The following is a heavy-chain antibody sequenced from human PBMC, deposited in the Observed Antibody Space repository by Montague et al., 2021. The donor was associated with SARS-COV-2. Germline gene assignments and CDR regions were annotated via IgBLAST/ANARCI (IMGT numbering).Heavy chain of an antibody. CDR3: ASELENYFDY. CDR1: GFTFSSYA. V-gene: IGHV3-30-3*01. Sequence: SLRLSCAASGFTFSSYAMHWVRQAPGKGLEWVAVISYDGSNKYYADSVKGRFTISRDNSKNTLYLQMNSLRAEDTAVYYCASELENYFDYWSQGTLVTVSS. CDR2: ISYDGSNK. D-gene: IGHD1-1*01. J-gene: IGHJ4*02.